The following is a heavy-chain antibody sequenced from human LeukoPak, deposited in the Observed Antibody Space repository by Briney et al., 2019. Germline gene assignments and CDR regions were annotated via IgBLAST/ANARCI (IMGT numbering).Heavy chain of an antibody. D-gene: IGHD5-12*01. V-gene: IGHV4-30-4*08. J-gene: IGHJ4*02. CDR1: GGSISSANYY. CDR2: IYYTGGT. CDR3: ARDYGGYGRFDF. Sequence: SETLSLTCTVSGGSISSANYYWNWIRQPPGKGLEWFGYIYYTGGTYYNPSLKSRVTISVDTSKNHFSLKLNSVTAADTAVYYCARDYGGYGRFDFWGQGTLVTVSS.